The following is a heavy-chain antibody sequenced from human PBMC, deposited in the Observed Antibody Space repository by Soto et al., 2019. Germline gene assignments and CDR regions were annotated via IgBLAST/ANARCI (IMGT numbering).Heavy chain of an antibody. Sequence: EVQLLEAGGGLVQPGGSLRLSCAASGFTFSSYAMSWVRQAPGKGLEWVSAISWNSGSIGYADSVKARFTISRDNAKHSLYLQMNSLRAEDTAFYYCAKDISGRGSFYYYYGLDVWGQGTSVTVSS. J-gene: IGHJ6*02. CDR2: ISWNSGSI. CDR3: AKDISGRGSFYYYYGLDV. V-gene: IGHV3-9*01. D-gene: IGHD1-26*01. CDR1: GFTFSSYA.